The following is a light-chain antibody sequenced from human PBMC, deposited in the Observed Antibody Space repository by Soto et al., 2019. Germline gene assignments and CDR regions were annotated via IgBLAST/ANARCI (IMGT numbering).Light chain of an antibody. CDR1: QIFVYMNGNTN. CDR2: QFS. CDR3: IQFSHFPRT. Sequence: VMTLTPLASPFNLGPPAPISCRSSQIFVYMNGNTNLSCLRQRPGQPQRPLFYQFSNRFSGVPDRFLGSGARTDFTLKISMVEAEDVGVYSCIQFSHFPRTFGQGTKVEIK. V-gene: IGKV2-24*01. J-gene: IGKJ1*01.